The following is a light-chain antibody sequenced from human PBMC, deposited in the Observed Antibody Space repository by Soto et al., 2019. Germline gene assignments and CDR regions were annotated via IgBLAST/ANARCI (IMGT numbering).Light chain of an antibody. J-gene: IGKJ4*01. CDR2: KAS. CDR3: QQYNSYSLT. CDR1: QSISSW. Sequence: DIQMTQSPSTLSASVGDRVTITCRASQSISSWLAWYQQKPGKAPKLLIYKASNLESGVPSRFSGSGAGTEFTLTISSLQPDDFATYYCQQYNSYSLTVGGGTQVEIK. V-gene: IGKV1-5*03.